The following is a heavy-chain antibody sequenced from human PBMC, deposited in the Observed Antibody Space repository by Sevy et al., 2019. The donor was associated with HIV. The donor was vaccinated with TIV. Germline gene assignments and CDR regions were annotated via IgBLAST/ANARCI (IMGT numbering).Heavy chain of an antibody. CDR3: ARVRYSSSWYAKRLTWFDP. Sequence: SETLSLTCTVSGGSVSSGSYYWSWIRQPPGKGLEWIGYIYYSGSTNYNPSLKSRVTISVDTSKNQFSLKLSSVTAADTAVYYCARVRYSSSWYAKRLTWFDPWVQGTLVTVSS. CDR2: IYYSGST. D-gene: IGHD6-13*01. V-gene: IGHV4-61*01. J-gene: IGHJ5*02. CDR1: GGSVSSGSYY.